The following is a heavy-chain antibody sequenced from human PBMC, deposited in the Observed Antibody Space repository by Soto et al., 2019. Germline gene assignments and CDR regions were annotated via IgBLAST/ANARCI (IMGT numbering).Heavy chain of an antibody. CDR2: IYYSGST. J-gene: IGHJ6*03. Sequence: PSGTLSLTCTVSGGSISSSSYYWGWIRQPPGKGLEWIGSIYYSGSTYYNPSLKSRVTISVDTSKNQFSLKLSSVTAADTAVYYRARLVPWYMDVWGNGTTVTVSS. CDR3: ARLVPWYMDV. CDR1: GGSISSSSYY. V-gene: IGHV4-39*01.